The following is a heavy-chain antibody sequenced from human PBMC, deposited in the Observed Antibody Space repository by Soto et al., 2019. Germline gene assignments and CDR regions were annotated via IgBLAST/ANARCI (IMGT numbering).Heavy chain of an antibody. CDR3: ARLDLEYSGYDLDY. CDR2: IYSGGST. V-gene: IGHV3-53*04. J-gene: IGHJ4*02. D-gene: IGHD5-12*01. Sequence: EVQLVESGGGLVQPGGSLRLSCAASGFTVSSNYMSWVRQAPGKGLEWVSVIYSGGSTNYADSVKGRFTISRHNSKNTLYLQMNSLRAEDTAVYYCARLDLEYSGYDLDYWGQGTLVTVSS. CDR1: GFTVSSNY.